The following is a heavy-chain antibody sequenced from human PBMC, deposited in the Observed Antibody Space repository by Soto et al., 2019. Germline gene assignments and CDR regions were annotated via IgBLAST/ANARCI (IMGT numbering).Heavy chain of an antibody. CDR2: IGGSGDST. J-gene: IGHJ4*02. Sequence: SLRLSCAASGFTFSSYAMSWVRQAPGKGLEWVSAIGGSGDSTYYADSVKGRFTISRDNSKNTLYLQMNSLRAEDTAVYYCAKEHLKAGNTFGYPFDCWGPGTLVTVSS. D-gene: IGHD5-18*01. CDR3: AKEHLKAGNTFGYPFDC. V-gene: IGHV3-23*01. CDR1: GFTFSSYA.